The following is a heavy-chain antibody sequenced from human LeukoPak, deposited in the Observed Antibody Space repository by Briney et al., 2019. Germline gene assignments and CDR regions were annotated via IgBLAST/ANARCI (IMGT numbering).Heavy chain of an antibody. CDR2: IYYSGST. D-gene: IGHD3-10*01. J-gene: IGHJ4*02. CDR1: GGSFSGYY. V-gene: IGHV4-31*11. CDR3: ASLEKGGSGSYYNFDY. Sequence: SETLSLTCAVYGGSFSGYYWSWIRQHPGKGLEWIGYIYYSGSTYYNPSLKSRVTISVDTSKNQFSLKLSSVTAADTAVYYCASLEKGGSGSYYNFDYWGQGTLVTVSS.